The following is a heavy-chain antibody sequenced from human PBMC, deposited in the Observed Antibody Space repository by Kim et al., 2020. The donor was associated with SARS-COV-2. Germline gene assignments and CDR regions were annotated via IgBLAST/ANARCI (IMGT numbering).Heavy chain of an antibody. CDR2: IYPGDSDT. Sequence: GESLKISCKGSGYSFTSYWIGWVRQMPGKGLEWMGIIYPGDSDTRYSPSFQGQVTISADKSISTAYLQWSSLKASDTAMYYCARHSYCSSTSCYVPNYYYYYGMDVWGQGTTVTVSS. CDR3: ARHSYCSSTSCYVPNYYYYYGMDV. D-gene: IGHD2-2*01. V-gene: IGHV5-51*01. CDR1: GYSFTSYW. J-gene: IGHJ6*02.